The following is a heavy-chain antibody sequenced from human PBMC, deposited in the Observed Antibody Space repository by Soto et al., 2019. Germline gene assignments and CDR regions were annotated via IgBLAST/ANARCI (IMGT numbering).Heavy chain of an antibody. D-gene: IGHD6-13*01. V-gene: IGHV1-3*01. J-gene: IGHJ4*02. Sequence: ASVKVSCKASGYTFRTYAINWVRQAPGQRLEWMGWINADNGNTKYSQKFQGRVTVTRDTSASTAYMELSSLRSEDTAVYYCARGYWGYTSIWYCFDYWGQGTLVTVSS. CDR3: ARGYWGYTSIWYCFDY. CDR1: GYTFRTYA. CDR2: INADNGNT.